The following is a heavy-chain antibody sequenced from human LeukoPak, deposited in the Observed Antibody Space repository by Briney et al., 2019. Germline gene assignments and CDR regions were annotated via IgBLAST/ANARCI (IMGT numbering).Heavy chain of an antibody. CDR3: AMAYDYGDYAIDY. J-gene: IGHJ4*02. CDR1: GGSISSYY. V-gene: IGHV4-59*08. CDR2: IYYSGST. D-gene: IGHD4-17*01. Sequence: PSETLSLTCTVSGGSISSYYWSWIRQPPGKGLGWIGYIYYSGSTNYNPSLKSRVTISVDTSKNQFSLKLSSVTAADTAVYYCAMAYDYGDYAIDYWGQGTLVTVSS.